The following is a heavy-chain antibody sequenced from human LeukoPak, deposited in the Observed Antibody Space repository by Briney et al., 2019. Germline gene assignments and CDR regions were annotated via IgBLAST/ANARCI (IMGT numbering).Heavy chain of an antibody. CDR1: GFTVSSTY. CDR2: INHNGNVN. J-gene: IGHJ6*02. D-gene: IGHD3-16*01. V-gene: IGHV3-7*03. CDR3: ARGGGLDV. Sequence: GGSLRLSCAASGFTVSSTYMSWARQAPGKGLEWVASINHNGNVNYYVDSVKGRFTISRDNAKNSLYLQMSNLRAEDTAVYFCARGGGLDVWGQGATVTVSS.